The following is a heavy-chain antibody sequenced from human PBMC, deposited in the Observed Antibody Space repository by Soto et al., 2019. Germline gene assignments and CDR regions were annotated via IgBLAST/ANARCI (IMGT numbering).Heavy chain of an antibody. CDR2: IYYSGST. J-gene: IGHJ2*01. CDR1: GGSVSSGSYY. V-gene: IGHV4-61*01. D-gene: IGHD3-22*01. CDR3: ARDLRASYYYDSSGYWSRGNYWYFDL. Sequence: SETLSLTCTVSGGSVSSGSYYWSWIRQPPGKGLEWIGYIYYSGSTNYNPSLKSRVTISVDTSKNQFSLKLSSVTAADTAVYYGARDLRASYYYDSSGYWSRGNYWYFDLWGRGTLVTVSS.